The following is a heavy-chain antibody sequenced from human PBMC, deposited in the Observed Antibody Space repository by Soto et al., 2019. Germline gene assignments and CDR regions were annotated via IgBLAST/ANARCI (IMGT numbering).Heavy chain of an antibody. Sequence: GASVKVSCKASGVTFSSYAISWVRQAPGQGLEWMGGIIPIFGTANYAQKFQGRVTITADESTSTAYMELSSLRSEDTAVYYCARDPHDSSGYYYSPAAFDIWGQGTMVTVSS. CDR1: GVTFSSYA. V-gene: IGHV1-69*13. D-gene: IGHD3-22*01. CDR2: IIPIFGTA. J-gene: IGHJ3*02. CDR3: ARDPHDSSGYYYSPAAFDI.